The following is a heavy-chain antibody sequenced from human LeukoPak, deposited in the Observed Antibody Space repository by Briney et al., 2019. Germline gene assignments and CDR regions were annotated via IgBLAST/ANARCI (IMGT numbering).Heavy chain of an antibody. J-gene: IGHJ4*02. CDR1: GFTFSSYS. Sequence: GGSLRLSCAASGFTFSSYSMNWVRQAPGKGLEWVSYISSSSSTIYYADSVKGRFTISRDNAKNSLYLQMNSLRAEDTAVYYCARTYYDILTGYSYPDYWGQGTLVTVSS. V-gene: IGHV3-48*04. CDR3: ARTYYDILTGYSYPDY. D-gene: IGHD3-9*01. CDR2: ISSSSSTI.